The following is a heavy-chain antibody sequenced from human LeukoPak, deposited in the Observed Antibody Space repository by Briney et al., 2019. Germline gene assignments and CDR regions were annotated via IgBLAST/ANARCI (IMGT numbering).Heavy chain of an antibody. V-gene: IGHV1-8*01. D-gene: IGHD3-10*01. Sequence: ASVKVSCKASGYTFTSYDINWVRQATGQGLEWMGWMNPNSGNTGYAQKFQGRVTMTRNTSISTAYMKLSSLRSEDTAVYYCARVLYGGRKTMVRGVSLLGYWGQGTLVTVSS. J-gene: IGHJ4*02. CDR3: ARVLYGGRKTMVRGVSLLGY. CDR1: GYTFTSYD. CDR2: MNPNSGNT.